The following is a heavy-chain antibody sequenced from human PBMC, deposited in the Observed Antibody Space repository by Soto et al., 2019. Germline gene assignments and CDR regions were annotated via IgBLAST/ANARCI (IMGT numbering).Heavy chain of an antibody. J-gene: IGHJ3*02. CDR3: ARASDRITIFGVVPTDAFDI. D-gene: IGHD3-3*01. Sequence: SLRLSCAASGFTFSSYDMHWVRQATGKGLEWVSAIGTAGDTYYPGSVKGRFTISRENAKNSLYLQMNSLRAGDTAVYYCARASDRITIFGVVPTDAFDIWGQGTMVTVSS. CDR1: GFTFSSYD. V-gene: IGHV3-13*01. CDR2: IGTAGDT.